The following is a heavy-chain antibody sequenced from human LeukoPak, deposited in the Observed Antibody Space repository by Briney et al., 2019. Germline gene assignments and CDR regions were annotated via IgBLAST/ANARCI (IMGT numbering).Heavy chain of an antibody. D-gene: IGHD3-10*01. V-gene: IGHV3-23*01. CDR2: FSYTGGTT. Sequence: GGSLRLSCVASEFTFSSYAMSWVRQAPGKGLEWVSAFSYTGGTTYYADSVKGRFTISRDNSKNTLYLQMNSLRAEDTAVYYCARNYYGSGSRAFDFWGQGTMVTVSS. CDR1: EFTFSSYA. J-gene: IGHJ3*01. CDR3: ARNYYGSGSRAFDF.